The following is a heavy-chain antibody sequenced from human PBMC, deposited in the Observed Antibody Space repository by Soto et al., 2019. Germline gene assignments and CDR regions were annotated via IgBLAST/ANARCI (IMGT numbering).Heavy chain of an antibody. J-gene: IGHJ6*02. CDR1: GLIFSDYH. Sequence: EVQLVESGGGLVQPGGSLRLSCAASGLIFSDYHMDWVRQAPGKGLVWVGRIRRKANSYTTEYAASVKGRFTISRDDSKSSLYLQMNSLKSEDTAVYYCAMLGGWSGGSSGMDVWGQGTTVTVSS. D-gene: IGHD6-19*01. CDR3: AMLGGWSGGSSGMDV. V-gene: IGHV3-72*01. CDR2: IRRKANSYTT.